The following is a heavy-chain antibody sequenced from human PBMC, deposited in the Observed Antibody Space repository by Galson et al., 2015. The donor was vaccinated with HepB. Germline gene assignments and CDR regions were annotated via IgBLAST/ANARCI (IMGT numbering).Heavy chain of an antibody. V-gene: IGHV5-51*01. Sequence: QSGAEVKKPGESLKISCKGSGYTFTTYWIAWVRQMPGKGLEWMGIIYPGDSDTRYSPSFQGQVTISADKSINTAYLQWSSLKATDTAMYYCAKGKINTNFDYWGQGSLVTVSS. J-gene: IGHJ4*02. CDR1: GYTFTTYW. CDR2: IYPGDSDT. CDR3: AKGKINTNFDY. D-gene: IGHD1-1*01.